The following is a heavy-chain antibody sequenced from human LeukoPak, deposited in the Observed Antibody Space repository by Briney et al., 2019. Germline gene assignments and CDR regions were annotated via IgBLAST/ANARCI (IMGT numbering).Heavy chain of an antibody. CDR2: ISSSGSYI. CDR3: ARDPRYFDWLLNNNWFDP. D-gene: IGHD3-9*01. V-gene: IGHV3-21*01. Sequence: GGSLRLSCAASGFIFSSYRMNWVRQAPGKGLEWVSSISSSGSYIYYADSVKGRFTISRDNAKNSLYPQMNSLRTEDTAVYFCARDPRYFDWLLNNNWFDPWGQGTPVTVSS. CDR1: GFIFSSYR. J-gene: IGHJ5*02.